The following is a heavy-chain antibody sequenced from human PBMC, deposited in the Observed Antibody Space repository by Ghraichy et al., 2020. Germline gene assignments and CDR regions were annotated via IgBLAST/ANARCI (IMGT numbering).Heavy chain of an antibody. Sequence: GGSLRLSCAASGFTFSSYGMHWVRQAPGKGLEWVAVIWYDGSNKYYADSVKGRFTISRDNSKNTLYLQMNSLRAEDTAVYYCARAPYDYVWGSYRRTYGMDVWGQGTTVTVSS. CDR1: GFTFSSYG. CDR2: IWYDGSNK. CDR3: ARAPYDYVWGSYRRTYGMDV. J-gene: IGHJ6*02. D-gene: IGHD3-16*02. V-gene: IGHV3-33*01.